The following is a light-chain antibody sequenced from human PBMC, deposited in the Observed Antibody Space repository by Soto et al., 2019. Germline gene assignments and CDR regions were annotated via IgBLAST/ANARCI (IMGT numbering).Light chain of an antibody. CDR1: QGISNW. J-gene: IGKJ1*01. Sequence: DIQMTQSPSSVSASVGDRVTITCRASQGISNWLAWYQQKPGEAPKLLISAASSLQSGVPSRFSGSGSGTDFTLTISRLEPEDFAVYYCQQYGSSGTFGQGTKVDIK. CDR2: AAS. CDR3: QQYGSSGT. V-gene: IGKV1-12*01.